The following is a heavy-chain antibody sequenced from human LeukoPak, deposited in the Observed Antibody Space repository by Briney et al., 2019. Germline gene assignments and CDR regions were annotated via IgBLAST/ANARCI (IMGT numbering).Heavy chain of an antibody. V-gene: IGHV1-8*02. Sequence: ASVKVSCKASGYTFTGYYMHWVRQAPGQGLEWMGWMNPNSGNTGHAQKFQGRVTMTRNTSISTAYMELSSLRSEDTAVYYCARARDPTKVDYWGQGTLVTVSS. CDR3: ARARDPTKVDY. J-gene: IGHJ4*02. D-gene: IGHD1-14*01. CDR2: MNPNSGNT. CDR1: GYTFTGYY.